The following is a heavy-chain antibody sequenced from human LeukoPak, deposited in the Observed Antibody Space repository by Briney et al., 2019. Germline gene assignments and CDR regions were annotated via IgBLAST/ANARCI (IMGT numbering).Heavy chain of an antibody. Sequence: ASVKVSCKTSGHTFTDYYIHWVRQAPGQGPEWMGWINPDSGETKSAKKFQGRVTMTGDTSISTAYMELSRVTSDDTAVYYCARDRDYSKTERGFDYWGQGTLVTVSS. V-gene: IGHV1-2*02. CDR3: ARDRDYSKTERGFDY. CDR1: GHTFTDYY. J-gene: IGHJ4*02. CDR2: INPDSGET. D-gene: IGHD4-11*01.